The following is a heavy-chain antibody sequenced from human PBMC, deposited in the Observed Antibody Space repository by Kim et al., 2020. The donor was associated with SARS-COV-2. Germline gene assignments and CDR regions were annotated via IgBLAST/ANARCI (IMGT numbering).Heavy chain of an antibody. CDR3: ARHQDPAGIFWFDP. Sequence: NPPLKSRVTISVDTSKNQVSLKRSTVTAADTAVYYCARHQDPAGIFWFDPWGQGTLVTVSS. J-gene: IGHJ5*02. D-gene: IGHD6-19*01. V-gene: IGHV4-59*08.